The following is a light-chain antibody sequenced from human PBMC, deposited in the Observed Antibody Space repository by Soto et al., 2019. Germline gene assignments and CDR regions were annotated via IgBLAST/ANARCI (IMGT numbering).Light chain of an antibody. Sequence: QSVLTQPPSVSGAPGQRVTISCTGSSSNIGAGYDVHWYQQRPGTAPKLLIFGNTNRPSGVPDRFSGSKPGTSTSLAITGLQAEDEGDYYCQSYYITLSARYVFGNGSKVSV. J-gene: IGLJ1*01. CDR3: QSYYITLSARYV. V-gene: IGLV1-40*01. CDR1: SSNIGAGYD. CDR2: GNT.